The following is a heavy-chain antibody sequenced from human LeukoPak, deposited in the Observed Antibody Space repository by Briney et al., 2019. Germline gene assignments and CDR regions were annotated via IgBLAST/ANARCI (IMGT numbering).Heavy chain of an antibody. Sequence: GASVKVSCKASGGTFSSYAISWVRQAPGQGLEWMGGIIPIFGTANYAQKFQGRVTITADKSTSTAYMELSSLRSEDTAVYYCARGERYSYGGFYYYYYMDVWGKGTTVTVSS. J-gene: IGHJ6*03. CDR1: GGTFSSYA. CDR3: ARGERYSYGGFYYYYYMDV. CDR2: IIPIFGTA. V-gene: IGHV1-69*06. D-gene: IGHD5-18*01.